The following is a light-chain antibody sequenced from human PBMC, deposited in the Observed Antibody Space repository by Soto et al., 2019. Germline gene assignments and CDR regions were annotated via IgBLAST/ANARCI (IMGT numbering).Light chain of an antibody. Sequence: QSALTQPRSVAGSPWQSVTISCTGTSSDVGRYDYVSWYQQYPGEAPKLIIYDVTERPSGVPDRFSGSKSGNTASLTISGLRAEDEAAYSCCSFAGSYSYVFGSGTKVTVL. CDR2: DVT. CDR3: CSFAGSYSYV. V-gene: IGLV2-11*01. J-gene: IGLJ1*01. CDR1: SSDVGRYDY.